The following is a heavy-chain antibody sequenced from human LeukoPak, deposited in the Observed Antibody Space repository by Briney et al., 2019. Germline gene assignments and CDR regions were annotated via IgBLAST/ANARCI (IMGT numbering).Heavy chain of an antibody. CDR3: ARHQDPGMHSSGYH. V-gene: IGHV5-51*01. J-gene: IGHJ4*02. D-gene: IGHD3-22*01. CDR1: GSSFTSYW. CDR2: IYPGDSDT. Sequence: GASLQISCKGSGSSFTSYWIGWGRQLPGKGLEWMGIIYPGDSDTRYSPSFQGQVTISADMSISTAYLQWSSLKASDTAMYYCARHQDPGMHSSGYHWGQGTLVTVSS.